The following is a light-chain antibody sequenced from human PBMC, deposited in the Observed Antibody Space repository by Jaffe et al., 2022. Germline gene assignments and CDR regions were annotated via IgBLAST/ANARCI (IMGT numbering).Light chain of an antibody. V-gene: IGKV3-15*01. J-gene: IGKJ2*02. CDR3: QQYNNWPGT. CDR2: GAS. CDR1: QSLSTN. Sequence: EIVMTQSPATLSVSPGETATLSCRASQSLSTNLAWYQQRPGQAPRLLIYGASTRATGIPARFSGSGSGTEFTLTISSLQSEDFAVYYCQQYNNWPGTFGQGTKLEIK.